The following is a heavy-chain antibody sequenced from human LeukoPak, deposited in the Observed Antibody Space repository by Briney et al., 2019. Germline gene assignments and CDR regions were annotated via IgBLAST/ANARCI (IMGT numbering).Heavy chain of an antibody. Sequence: SVKVSCKASGGTFSSYAISWVRQAPEQGLEWMGGIIPIFGTANYAQKFQGRVTITTDESTSTAYMELSSLRSEDTAVYYCARGLGYCSSASCHRDMDVWGKGTTVTVSS. CDR3: ARGLGYCSSASCHRDMDV. J-gene: IGHJ6*03. D-gene: IGHD2-2*01. CDR1: GGTFSSYA. CDR2: IIPIFGTA. V-gene: IGHV1-69*05.